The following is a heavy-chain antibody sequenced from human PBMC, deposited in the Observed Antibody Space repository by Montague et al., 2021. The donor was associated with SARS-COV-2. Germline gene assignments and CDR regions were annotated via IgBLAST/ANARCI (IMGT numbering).Heavy chain of an antibody. D-gene: IGHD6-13*01. V-gene: IGHV3-9*01. CDR3: AKAPWGSNWYYFGY. CDR2: VYWSSGFF. J-gene: IGHJ4*01. CDR1: GFTFNDYA. Sequence: SLRLSCAASGFTFNDYAMHWFRQAPRAGLEWVAGVYWSSGFFAYADSVRGRFTITRDNVKNSLYLQMNSLKVEDTALYYCAKAPWGSNWYYFGYWGQGTMVTVSS.